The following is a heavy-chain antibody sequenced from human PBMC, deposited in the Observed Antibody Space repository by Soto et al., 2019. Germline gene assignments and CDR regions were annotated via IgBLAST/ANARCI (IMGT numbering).Heavy chain of an antibody. J-gene: IGHJ4*02. Sequence: GASVKVSCKASGGTFSSYAISWVRQAPGQGLEWMGGIIPIFGTANYAQKFQGRVTITADESTSTAYMELSSLRSEDTAAYYCASRVPHSSHFDYWGQGTLVTVSS. D-gene: IGHD2-21*01. CDR3: ASRVPHSSHFDY. V-gene: IGHV1-69*13. CDR1: GGTFSSYA. CDR2: IIPIFGTA.